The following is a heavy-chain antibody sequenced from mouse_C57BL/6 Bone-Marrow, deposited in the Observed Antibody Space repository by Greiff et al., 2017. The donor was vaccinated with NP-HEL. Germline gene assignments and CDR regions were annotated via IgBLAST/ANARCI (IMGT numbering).Heavy chain of an antibody. CDR3: ARWGWLLLFAY. Sequence: EVKLLESGPELVKPGASVKMSCKASGYTFTDYNMHWVKQSHGKSLEWIGYINPNNGGTSYNQKFKGKATLTVNKSSSTAYMELRSLTSEDSAVYYCARWGWLLLFAYWGQGTLVTVSA. CDR1: GYTFTDYN. V-gene: IGHV1-22*01. CDR2: INPNNGGT. D-gene: IGHD2-3*01. J-gene: IGHJ3*01.